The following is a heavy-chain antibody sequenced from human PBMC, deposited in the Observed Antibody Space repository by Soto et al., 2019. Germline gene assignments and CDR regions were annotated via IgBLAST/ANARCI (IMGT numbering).Heavy chain of an antibody. D-gene: IGHD3-3*01. J-gene: IGHJ6*02. CDR2: INPNSGGT. CDR1: GYTFTGYY. V-gene: IGHV1-2*02. CDR3: AGTPGLSALNFYYYYYYGMDV. Sequence: GASVKVSCKASGYTFTGYYMHWVRQAPGQGLEWMGWINPNSGGTNYAQKFQGRVTMTRDTSISTAYMELSRLRSDDTAVYYCAGTPGLSALNFYYYYYYGMDVWGQGTTVTVS.